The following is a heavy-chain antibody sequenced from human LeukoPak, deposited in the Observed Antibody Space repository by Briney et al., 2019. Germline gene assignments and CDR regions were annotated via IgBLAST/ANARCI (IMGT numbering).Heavy chain of an antibody. CDR3: ARVGFGSYLGGYYFDY. CDR2: INPNSGGT. Sequence: ASVKVSCKASGYTFTGYYMHWVRQAPGQGLEWMGWINPNSGGTNYAQKFQGRVTMTRDTSISTAYMELSRLRSDDTAVYYCARVGFGSYLGGYYFDYWGQGTLVTVSS. D-gene: IGHD1-26*01. V-gene: IGHV1-2*02. J-gene: IGHJ4*02. CDR1: GYTFTGYY.